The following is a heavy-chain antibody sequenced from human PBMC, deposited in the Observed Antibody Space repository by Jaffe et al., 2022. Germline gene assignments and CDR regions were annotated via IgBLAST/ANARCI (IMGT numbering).Heavy chain of an antibody. CDR1: GGSISSGSYY. Sequence: QVQLQESGPGLVKPSQTLSLTCTVSGGSISSGSYYWSWIRQPAGKGLEWIGRIYTSGSTNYNPSLKSRVTISVDTSKNQFSLKLSSVTAADTAVYYCARVEYYYDSSGYFNWFDPWGQGTLVTVSS. J-gene: IGHJ5*02. CDR2: IYTSGST. CDR3: ARVEYYYDSSGYFNWFDP. V-gene: IGHV4-61*02. D-gene: IGHD3-22*01.